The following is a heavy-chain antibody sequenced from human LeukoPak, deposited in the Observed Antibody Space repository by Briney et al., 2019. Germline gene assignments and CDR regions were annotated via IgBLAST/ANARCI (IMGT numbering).Heavy chain of an antibody. Sequence: GGSLRLSCAASGFTFSDYYMSWIRQAPGKGLEWVSYISSSSSYTDYADSVKGRFTISRDNAKNSLNLQMNSLRAEDTAMYYCATTLYDSAGFYWGLLASWGQGTLVTVSS. CDR3: ATTLYDSAGFYWGLLAS. D-gene: IGHD3-22*01. J-gene: IGHJ4*02. CDR1: GFTFSDYY. V-gene: IGHV3-11*06. CDR2: ISSSSSYT.